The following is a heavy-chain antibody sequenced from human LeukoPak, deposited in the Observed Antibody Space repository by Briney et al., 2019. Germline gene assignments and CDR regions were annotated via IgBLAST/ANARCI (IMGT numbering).Heavy chain of an antibody. Sequence: TGGSLRLSCAASGFTFSSYAMSWVRQAPGKGLEWVSAISGSGGSTYYADSVKGRFTISRDNSKNTLYLQMNSLRAEDTAVYYCARDLGYDSSGYYIYGFDIWGQGTMVTVSS. CDR2: ISGSGGST. V-gene: IGHV3-23*01. CDR3: ARDLGYDSSGYYIYGFDI. D-gene: IGHD3-22*01. J-gene: IGHJ3*02. CDR1: GFTFSSYA.